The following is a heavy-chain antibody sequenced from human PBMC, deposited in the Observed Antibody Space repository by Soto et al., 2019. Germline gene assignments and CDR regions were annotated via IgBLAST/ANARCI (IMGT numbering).Heavy chain of an antibody. J-gene: IGHJ4*02. V-gene: IGHV4-39*01. Sequence: SEILSLTCTVSGGSISSSSYYWGWIRQPPGKGLEWIGSIYYSGSTYYNPSLKSRVTISVDTSKNQFSLKLSSVTAADTAVYYCARSRTRYGDYYFDYWGQGTLVTVSS. D-gene: IGHD4-17*01. CDR2: IYYSGST. CDR3: ARSRTRYGDYYFDY. CDR1: GGSISSSSYY.